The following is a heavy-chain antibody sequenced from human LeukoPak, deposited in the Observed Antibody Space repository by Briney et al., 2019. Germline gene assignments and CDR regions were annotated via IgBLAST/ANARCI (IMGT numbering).Heavy chain of an antibody. CDR1: GGSFSGYY. J-gene: IGHJ4*02. CDR3: ARATRYFDWLLPDLFDY. Sequence: SETLSLTCAVYGGSFSGYYWSWIRQPPGKGLEWIGEINHSGSTNYNPSLESRVTISVDTSKNQFSLKLSSVTAADTAVYYCARATRYFDWLLPDLFDYWGQGTLVTVSS. CDR2: INHSGST. D-gene: IGHD3-9*01. V-gene: IGHV4-34*01.